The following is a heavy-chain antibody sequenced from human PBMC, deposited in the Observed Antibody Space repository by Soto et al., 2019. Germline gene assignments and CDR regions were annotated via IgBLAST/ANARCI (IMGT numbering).Heavy chain of an antibody. CDR1: GGSISSSSYY. CDR3: ARHVWLSKYYYYGMDV. D-gene: IGHD3-16*01. J-gene: IGHJ6*02. CDR2: IYYSGST. V-gene: IGHV4-39*01. Sequence: SATLSLTCTGSGGSISSSSYYGGWVRQPPGKGLEWIGSIYYSGSTYYNPSLKSRVTISVDTSKNQFSLKLSSVTAADTAVYYCARHVWLSKYYYYGMDVWGQGTTVT.